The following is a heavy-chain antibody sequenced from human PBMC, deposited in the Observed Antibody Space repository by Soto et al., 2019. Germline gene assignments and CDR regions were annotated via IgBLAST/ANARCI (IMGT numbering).Heavy chain of an antibody. J-gene: IGHJ2*01. Sequence: SETLSLTCTVSGGSISSGGYYWSWIRQHPGKGLEWIGYIYYSGSTYYNPSLKSRVTISVDTSKNQFSLKLSSVTAAGTAVYYCARGGNSSGYYLYWYFDLWGRGTLVTVSS. D-gene: IGHD3-22*01. V-gene: IGHV4-31*03. CDR3: ARGGNSSGYYLYWYFDL. CDR2: IYYSGST. CDR1: GGSISSGGYY.